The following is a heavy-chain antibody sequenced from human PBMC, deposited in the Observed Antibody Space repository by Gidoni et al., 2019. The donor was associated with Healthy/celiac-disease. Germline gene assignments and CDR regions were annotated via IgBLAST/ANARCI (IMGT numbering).Heavy chain of an antibody. J-gene: IGHJ6*02. CDR2: IYYSGST. Sequence: QVQLQESGPGLVKPSQTLSLTCTVSGGSISSGGYYWSWIRQHPGKGLEWIGYIYYSGSTYYNPSLKSRVTISVDTSKNQFSLKLSSVTAADTAVYYCARAQTRITMVQGAILDGYYGMDVWGQGTTVTVSS. CDR1: GGSISSGGYY. CDR3: ARAQTRITMVQGAILDGYYGMDV. D-gene: IGHD3-10*01. V-gene: IGHV4-31*03.